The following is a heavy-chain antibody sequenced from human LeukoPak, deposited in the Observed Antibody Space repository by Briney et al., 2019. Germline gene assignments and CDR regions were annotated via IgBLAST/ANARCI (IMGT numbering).Heavy chain of an antibody. CDR3: AKDDGGEYHLFDS. Sequence: GGSLRLSCAASGFTFRNFAMSWVRQVPGKGLEWLSTLVVTGGATYYADSVTGRFIISRDNSKNTLYLQMNSLTVEDTAVYYCAKDDGGEYHLFDSWGQGTLVTVSS. CDR1: GFTFRNFA. D-gene: IGHD3-16*01. J-gene: IGHJ4*02. V-gene: IGHV3-23*01. CDR2: LVVTGGAT.